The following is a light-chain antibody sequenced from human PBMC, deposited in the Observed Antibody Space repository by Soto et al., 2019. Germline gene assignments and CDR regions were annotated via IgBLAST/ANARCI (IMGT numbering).Light chain of an antibody. J-gene: IGLJ3*02. CDR1: SSDVGGYNY. CDR2: EVN. Sequence: SALTQPPSASGSPGQSVTISCTGTSSDVGGYNYVSWYQQHPGKAPKLIIYEVNERPSGVPDRFSGSKSGNTASLTVSVLRTEDEADYYCSSYAGTNNLLFGGGTKLTVL. V-gene: IGLV2-8*01. CDR3: SSYAGTNNLL.